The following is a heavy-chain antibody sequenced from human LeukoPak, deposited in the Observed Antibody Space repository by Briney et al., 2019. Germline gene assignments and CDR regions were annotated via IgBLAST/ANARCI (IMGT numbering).Heavy chain of an antibody. CDR2: IKQDGSEK. J-gene: IGHJ6*02. D-gene: IGHD2-2*01. CDR3: ARVRGTRYCSSTSCPYYYYGMDV. CDR1: GFTSSSYW. V-gene: IGHV3-7*01. Sequence: GGSLRLSCAASGFTSSSYWMSWVRQAPGKGLEWVANIKQDGSEKYYVDSVKGRFTISRDNAKNSLYLQMNSLRAEDTAVYYCARVRGTRYCSSTSCPYYYYGMDVWGQGTTVTVSS.